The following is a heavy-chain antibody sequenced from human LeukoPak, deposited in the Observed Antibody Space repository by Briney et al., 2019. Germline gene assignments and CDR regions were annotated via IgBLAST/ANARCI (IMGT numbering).Heavy chain of an antibody. V-gene: IGHV3-7*03. Sequence: GGSLRLSCAASGFPFESYGMYWVRQAPGKGLEWVASINHNGNVNYYVDSVKGRFTISRDNAKNSLYLQMSNLRAEDTAVYFCARGGGLDVWGQGATVTVSS. CDR2: INHNGNVN. J-gene: IGHJ6*02. D-gene: IGHD3-16*01. CDR3: ARGGGLDV. CDR1: GFPFESYG.